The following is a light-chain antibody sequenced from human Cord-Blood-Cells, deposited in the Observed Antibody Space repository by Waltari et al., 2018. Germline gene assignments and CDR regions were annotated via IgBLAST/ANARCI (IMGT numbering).Light chain of an antibody. Sequence: SYELTQPPSVSVSPGQTASITCSGDKLGDQYACWYQQKPGQSPVMVIYQDSKRPSGIPERFSRSNSGNTATLTISGTQAMDEADYYCQAWDSSTVVFGGGTKLTVL. CDR1: KLGDQY. CDR3: QAWDSSTVV. V-gene: IGLV3-1*01. CDR2: QDS. J-gene: IGLJ2*01.